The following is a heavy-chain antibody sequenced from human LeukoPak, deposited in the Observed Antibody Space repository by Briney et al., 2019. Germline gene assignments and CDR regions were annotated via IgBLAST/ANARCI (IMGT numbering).Heavy chain of an antibody. Sequence: GGSLRLSCAAPGFSFGSHGMHWVRQTPGKGLDWVAVIWYDGNTEYYADSVKGRFTISRDNSKNTLLLEMNTLRAEDTAVYYCARGPALGVRGAHLDYWGQGILVTVSS. CDR1: GFSFGSHG. CDR2: IWYDGNTE. CDR3: ARGPALGVRGAHLDY. V-gene: IGHV3-33*01. J-gene: IGHJ4*02. D-gene: IGHD3-10*01.